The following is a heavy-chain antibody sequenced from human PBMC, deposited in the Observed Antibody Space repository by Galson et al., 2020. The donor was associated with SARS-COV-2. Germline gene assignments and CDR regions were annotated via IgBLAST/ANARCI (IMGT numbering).Heavy chain of an antibody. CDR1: GYTLTELC. J-gene: IGHJ6*02. V-gene: IGHV1-24*01. Sequence: ASVKVSCKVSGYTLTELCMHWVRQAPGKGLEWMGGFDPRDGETIYAQKFQGRVTMTEDTSTDTAYMKLSSLRSEDTAVYYCATEGLVWFGELAKAYYHGMDVWGQGTMVTVSS. CDR3: ATEGLVWFGELAKAYYHGMDV. D-gene: IGHD3-10*01. CDR2: FDPRDGET.